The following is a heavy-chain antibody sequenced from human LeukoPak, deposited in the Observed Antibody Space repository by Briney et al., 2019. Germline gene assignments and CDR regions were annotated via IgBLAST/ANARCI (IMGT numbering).Heavy chain of an antibody. Sequence: GGSLRLSCAASGFTFSSYSMNWVRQAPGKGLEWVSAISGSGGSTYYADSVKGRFTISRDNSKNTLYLQMNSLRAEDTAVYYCAKDYSSYGDYSGFDYWGQGTLVTVSS. J-gene: IGHJ4*02. CDR3: AKDYSSYGDYSGFDY. D-gene: IGHD4-17*01. V-gene: IGHV3-23*01. CDR1: GFTFSSYS. CDR2: ISGSGGST.